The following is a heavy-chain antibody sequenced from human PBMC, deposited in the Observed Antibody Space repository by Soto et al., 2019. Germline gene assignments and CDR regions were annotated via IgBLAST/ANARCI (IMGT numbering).Heavy chain of an antibody. J-gene: IGHJ5*02. CDR2: XNXXGXXX. D-gene: IGHD4-17*01. CDR1: GYTFTTYE. CDR3: ARVVVPTTATTSNWFDP. V-gene: IGHV1-46*01. Sequence: ASVEVSRKASGYTFTTYELHVVRQAPGQGLEXMGXXNXXGXXXXXAXXXQSRVTMTSDTSTSTVYMELSSLRADETAVYYCARVVVPTTATTSNWFDPWGQANLVTV.